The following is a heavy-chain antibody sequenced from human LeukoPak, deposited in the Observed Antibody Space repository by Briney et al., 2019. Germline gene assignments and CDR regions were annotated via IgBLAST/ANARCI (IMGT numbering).Heavy chain of an antibody. CDR3: ARGLGITMLRGDYYYMDV. J-gene: IGHJ6*03. Sequence: ASVKVSCKASGYSFTNYGISWVRQAPGQGLEWMGWISAYNGNTNYAQKPQGRVTMTTDTSTSTAYMELRSLRSDDTAVYYCARGLGITMLRGDYYYMDVWGKGTTVTVSS. CDR1: GYSFTNYG. D-gene: IGHD3-10*01. V-gene: IGHV1-18*01. CDR2: ISAYNGNT.